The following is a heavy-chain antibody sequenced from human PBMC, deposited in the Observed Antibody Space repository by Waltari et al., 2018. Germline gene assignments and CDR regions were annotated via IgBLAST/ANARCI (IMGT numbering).Heavy chain of an antibody. CDR2: VSYSGAT. J-gene: IGHJ3*01. CDR1: GVSITSSRHY. Sequence: QLQLQESGPGLVKPSETLSFTCSVSGVSITSSRHYWAWIRQPPGQGLAWIATVSYSGATSSSPSLKSRVTISRDTSKDQLSRKLCSGTAADTAIYYCATYIGASLGTAAFDVWGQGTMVTVSS. V-gene: IGHV4-39*01. D-gene: IGHD2-21*01. CDR3: ATYIGASLGTAAFDV.